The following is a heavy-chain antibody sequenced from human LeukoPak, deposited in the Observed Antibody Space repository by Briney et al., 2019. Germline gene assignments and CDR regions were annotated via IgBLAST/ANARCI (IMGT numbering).Heavy chain of an antibody. CDR2: IYPGDSDT. J-gene: IGHJ5*02. V-gene: IGHV5-51*01. CDR3: AKAMVRGVIVFWFDP. Sequence: GESLRISCKGSGYNFTNYWIGWVRQMPGKGLEWMGIIYPGDSDTRYSPSFQGQVTISADKSISTAYLQWSSLKASDTAMYYCAKAMVRGVIVFWFDPWGQGTLVTVSS. CDR1: GYNFTNYW. D-gene: IGHD3-10*01.